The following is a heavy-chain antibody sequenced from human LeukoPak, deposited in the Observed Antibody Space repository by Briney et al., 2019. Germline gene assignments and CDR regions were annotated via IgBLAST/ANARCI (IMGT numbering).Heavy chain of an antibody. CDR2: IYYSGTT. Sequence: PSETLSLTCTVSGGSISSYYWSWIRQPPGKGLEWIGYIYYSGTTNYNPSLKSRVTISVDTSKNQFSLKLSSVTAADTAVYYCARHGLRAVSSFEYWGQGTLVTVSS. D-gene: IGHD6-6*01. CDR1: GGSISSYY. CDR3: ARHGLRAVSSFEY. V-gene: IGHV4-59*08. J-gene: IGHJ4*02.